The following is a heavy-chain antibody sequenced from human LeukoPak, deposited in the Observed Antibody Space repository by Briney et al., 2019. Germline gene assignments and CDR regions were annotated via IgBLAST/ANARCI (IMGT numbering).Heavy chain of an antibody. Sequence: SETLSLTCTVSGGSISSYYWSWIRQPPGKGLEWIGYIYYSGSTNYNPSLKSRVTISVDTSKNQFSLKLSSVTAADTAVYYCARDLGVVTAMSAFDIWGQGTMVTVSS. CDR3: ARDLGVVTAMSAFDI. D-gene: IGHD2-21*02. CDR1: GGSISSYY. J-gene: IGHJ3*02. CDR2: IYYSGST. V-gene: IGHV4-59*01.